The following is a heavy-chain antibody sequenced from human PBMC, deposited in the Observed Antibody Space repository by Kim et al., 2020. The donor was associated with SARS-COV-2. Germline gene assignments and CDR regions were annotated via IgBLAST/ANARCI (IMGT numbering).Heavy chain of an antibody. CDR3: ARDNFTDYGDYVYYYYGMDV. Sequence: SVKVSCKASGGTFSSYAISWVRQAPGQGLEWMGRIIPILGIANYAQKFQGRVTITADKSTSTAYMELSSLRSEDTAVYYCARDNFTDYGDYVYYYYGMDVWGQGTTVTVSS. V-gene: IGHV1-69*04. D-gene: IGHD4-17*01. CDR1: GGTFSSYA. CDR2: IIPILGIA. J-gene: IGHJ6*02.